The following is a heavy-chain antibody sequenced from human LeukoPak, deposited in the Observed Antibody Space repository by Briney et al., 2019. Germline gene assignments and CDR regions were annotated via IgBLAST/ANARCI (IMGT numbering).Heavy chain of an antibody. CDR1: GGSFSGRTYY. J-gene: IGHJ4*02. D-gene: IGHD3-10*01. CDR2: VYFSGST. Sequence: PSETLSLTCSVSGGSFSGRTYYWGWLRQPPGTGREWIGSVYFSGSTYYNPSLKSRVTISVDTSKNQFSLKLSSVTAADTAVYYCARDLSITMIRGVTFDYWGQGALVTVSS. V-gene: IGHV4-39*07. CDR3: ARDLSITMIRGVTFDY.